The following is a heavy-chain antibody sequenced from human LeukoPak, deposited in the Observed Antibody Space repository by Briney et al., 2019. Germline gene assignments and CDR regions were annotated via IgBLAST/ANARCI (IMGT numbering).Heavy chain of an antibody. CDR2: IYTSGST. Sequence: SETLSLTCTVSGGSISSGSLYWRWIRQPAGKGLEWIVRIYTSGSTNYNPSLKSRVTISVDTSKNQFSLKLSSVTAADTAVYYCARDNLPIYGSGNWYHFPWGQGTLVTVSS. CDR1: GGSISSGSLY. J-gene: IGHJ5*02. V-gene: IGHV4-61*02. D-gene: IGHD3-10*01. CDR3: ARDNLPIYGSGNWYHFP.